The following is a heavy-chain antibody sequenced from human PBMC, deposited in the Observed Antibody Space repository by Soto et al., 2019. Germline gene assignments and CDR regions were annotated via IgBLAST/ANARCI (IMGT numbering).Heavy chain of an antibody. D-gene: IGHD3-10*01. CDR1: GGSVSNISDY. CDR2: IYYSGSA. V-gene: IGHV4-61*01. CDR3: ARGVGFGYYYYHMDL. Sequence: SETLSLTCTVSGGSVSNISDYWSWVRQPPGKGLEWIGYIYYSGSADYNPSLGSRATISLDTSKNQFSLKLSSVTTADTAVYYCARGVGFGYYYYHMDLWGQGTTVTVSS. J-gene: IGHJ6*02.